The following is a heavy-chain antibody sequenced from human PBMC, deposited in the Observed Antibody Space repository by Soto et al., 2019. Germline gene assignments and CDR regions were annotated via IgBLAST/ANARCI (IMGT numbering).Heavy chain of an antibody. V-gene: IGHV1-69*12. D-gene: IGHD5-18*01. CDR1: GGTFSTYA. CDR2: IIPMFGTA. CDR3: ASGIQLWLRRINNGYSG. Sequence: QVQLVQSGAEVKKPESSVKVSCKAPGGTFSTYAISWVRQAPGQGLECMGGIIPMFGTATYAQRFQDRVTITADESTNTVYMGLSSLRSEDTAVYFCASGIQLWLRRINNGYSGWGQGTLVTVSS. J-gene: IGHJ4*02.